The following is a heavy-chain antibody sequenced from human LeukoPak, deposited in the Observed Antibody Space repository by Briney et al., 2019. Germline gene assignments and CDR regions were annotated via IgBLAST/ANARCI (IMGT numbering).Heavy chain of an antibody. CDR1: GFTFSSYS. J-gene: IGHJ4*02. Sequence: PGGSLRLSCAASGFTFSSYSMNWVRQAPGKGLEWVSYISSSSSTIYYADSVKGRFTISRDNAKNSLYLQMSSLRAEDTAVYYCAREFSGSNYGFPFDYWGQGTLVTVSS. CDR2: ISSSSSTI. CDR3: AREFSGSNYGFPFDY. D-gene: IGHD1-26*01. V-gene: IGHV3-48*01.